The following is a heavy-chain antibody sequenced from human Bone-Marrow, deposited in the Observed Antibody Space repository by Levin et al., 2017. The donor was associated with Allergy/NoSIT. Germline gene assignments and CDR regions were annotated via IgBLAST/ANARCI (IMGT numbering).Heavy chain of an antibody. CDR2: IYHSGST. V-gene: IGHV4-4*02. J-gene: IGHJ2*01. CDR3: ARVVVPEGPMITVGGIIVRGYFDL. CDR1: GGSISRSNW. Sequence: GSLRLSCAVSGGSISRSNWWSWVRQPPGKGLEWIGEIYHSGSTNYNPSLKSRVTISVDKSKNQFSLKLSSVTAADTAVFYCARVVVPEGPMITVGGIIVRGYFDLWGRGTLVTVSS. D-gene: IGHD3-16*02.